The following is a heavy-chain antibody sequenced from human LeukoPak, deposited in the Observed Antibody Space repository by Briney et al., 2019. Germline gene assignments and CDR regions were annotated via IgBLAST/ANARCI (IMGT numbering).Heavy chain of an antibody. D-gene: IGHD5-18*01. J-gene: IGHJ4*02. V-gene: IGHV3-48*04. CDR3: ARSLISPYSYGGPFDY. Sequence: TGGSLRLSCAASGFTFSSYSMNWVRQTPGKGLEWVSYISSSSSTIYYADSVKGRFTISRDNAKNSLYLQMNSLRAEDTAVYYCARSLISPYSYGGPFDYWGQGTLVTVSS. CDR1: GFTFSSYS. CDR2: ISSSSSTI.